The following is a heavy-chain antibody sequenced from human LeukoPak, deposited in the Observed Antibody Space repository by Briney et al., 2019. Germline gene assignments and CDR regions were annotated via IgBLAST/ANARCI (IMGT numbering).Heavy chain of an antibody. V-gene: IGHV1-46*01. CDR3: ARDENTDFWSGY. Sequence: ASVKVSCKASGYTFTTYYMHWVRQAPGQGLEWMGIINPSTGSTTYAQKFQGRVTMTTDTSASTAYKELRSLRSDDTAVYYCARDENTDFWSGYWGQGTLVTVSS. CDR1: GYTFTTYY. CDR2: INPSTGST. J-gene: IGHJ4*02. D-gene: IGHD3-3*01.